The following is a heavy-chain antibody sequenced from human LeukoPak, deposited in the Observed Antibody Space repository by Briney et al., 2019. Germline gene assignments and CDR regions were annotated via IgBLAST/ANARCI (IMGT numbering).Heavy chain of an antibody. V-gene: IGHV3-48*04. J-gene: IGHJ4*02. Sequence: GGSLRLSCAASGFTFSSYSMSWVRQAPGKGPEWISYLSGSGSTIYYADSVKGRFTISRDNAKNSVYLQMDTLRAEDTAVYYCARAPQGSTPDYWGQGTLVSVSS. CDR3: ARAPQGSTPDY. CDR2: LSGSGSTI. CDR1: GFTFSSYS.